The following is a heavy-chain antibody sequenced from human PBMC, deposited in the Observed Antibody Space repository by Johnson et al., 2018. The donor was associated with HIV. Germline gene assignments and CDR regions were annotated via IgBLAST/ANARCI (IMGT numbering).Heavy chain of an antibody. CDR3: ATGAVAVINAAFHF. CDR1: GFTFDDYT. Sequence: VQLVESGGVVVQPGGSLRLSCAASGFTFDDYTMHWVRQAPGKGLEWVSLISWDGGSTYYADSVKGRFTISRDNSKNSLYLQMNSLRTEDTALYYCATGAVAVINAAFHFCCPGTMVTVSS. D-gene: IGHD6-19*01. CDR2: ISWDGGST. V-gene: IGHV3-43*01. J-gene: IGHJ3*01.